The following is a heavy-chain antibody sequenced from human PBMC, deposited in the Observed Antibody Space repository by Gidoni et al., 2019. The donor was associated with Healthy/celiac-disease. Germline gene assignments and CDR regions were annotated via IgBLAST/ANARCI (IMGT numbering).Heavy chain of an antibody. CDR2: IIPIFCTA. J-gene: IGHJ6*02. D-gene: IGHD2-2*01. CDR1: GGTFSCYA. V-gene: IGHV1-69*01. CDR3: ARRVVPAANSHPYYYYGMDV. Sequence: QVQLVQSGAEVKKPGSSVKVSCKSSGGTFSCYATRWVRQAHGQGLEWLGGIIPIFCTANYAQKFQGRVTITADESTSTAYMELSSLRSEDTAVYYCARRVVPAANSHPYYYYGMDVWGQGTTVTVSS.